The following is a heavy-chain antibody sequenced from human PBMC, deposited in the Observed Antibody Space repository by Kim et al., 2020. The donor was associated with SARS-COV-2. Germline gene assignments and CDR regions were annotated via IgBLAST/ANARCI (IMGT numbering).Heavy chain of an antibody. V-gene: IGHV1-46*01. D-gene: IGHD4-17*01. J-gene: IGHJ5*02. Sequence: YAQKFQGRVTMTRDTSTSTVYMELSSLRSEDTAVYYCARGVDPVTTGFDPWGQGTLVTVSS. CDR3: ARGVDPVTTGFDP.